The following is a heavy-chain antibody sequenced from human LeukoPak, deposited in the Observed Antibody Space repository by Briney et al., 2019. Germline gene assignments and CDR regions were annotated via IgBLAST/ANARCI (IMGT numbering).Heavy chain of an antibody. V-gene: IGHV3-73*01. Sequence: GGSLRLSCAASGFTFSGSAMHWVRQASGKGLEWVGRIRSRANSYATAYAASVKGRFTISRDDSKNTAYLQMNSLKTEDTAVYYCLRYYYDSSDRDYWGQGTLVTVSS. J-gene: IGHJ4*02. D-gene: IGHD3-22*01. CDR2: IRSRANSYAT. CDR3: LRYYYDSSDRDY. CDR1: GFTFSGSA.